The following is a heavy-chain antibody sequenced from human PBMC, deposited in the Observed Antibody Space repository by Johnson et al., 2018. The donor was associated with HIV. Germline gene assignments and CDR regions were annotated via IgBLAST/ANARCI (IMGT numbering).Heavy chain of an antibody. CDR1: GFTFSSYG. V-gene: IGHV3-30*19. D-gene: IGHD1-7*01. J-gene: IGHJ3*02. CDR2: ISYDGSNK. Sequence: VQLVESGGGVVQPGRSLRLSCAASGFTFSSYGMHWVRQAPGKGLEWVAVISYDGSNKYYADSVKGRITISRDNSKHTLYLQMNSLRAEDTAVYYCARVNWNYEAFDIWGQGTMVTVSS. CDR3: ARVNWNYEAFDI.